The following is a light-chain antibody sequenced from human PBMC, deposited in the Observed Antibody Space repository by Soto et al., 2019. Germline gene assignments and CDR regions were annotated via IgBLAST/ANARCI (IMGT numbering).Light chain of an antibody. Sequence: ESVLTQSPGTLSLSPGDRATLSCRASQSVSSNLAWYQQKPGQAPRLLIYGASTRATGIPARFSGSGSGTDFSLTISRLEPEDCAVYYCQQYGNSINFGGGTKVDIK. J-gene: IGKJ4*01. V-gene: IGKV3-20*01. CDR1: QSVSSN. CDR3: QQYGNSIN. CDR2: GAS.